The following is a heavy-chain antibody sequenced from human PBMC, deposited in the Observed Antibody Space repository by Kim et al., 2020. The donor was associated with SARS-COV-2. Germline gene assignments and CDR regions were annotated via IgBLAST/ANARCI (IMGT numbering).Heavy chain of an antibody. CDR1: GFTFSRYS. J-gene: IGHJ6*02. CDR3: AREGAVNYGMDV. V-gene: IGHV3-21*01. CDR2: ISSSSSYI. Sequence: GGSLRLSCAASGFTFSRYSMNWVRQAPGKGLEWVSSISSSSSYIYYADSVKGRFTISRDNAKNLLYLQMNSLRAEDTAVYYCAREGAVNYGMDVWGQGNAVTVSS. D-gene: IGHD4-17*01.